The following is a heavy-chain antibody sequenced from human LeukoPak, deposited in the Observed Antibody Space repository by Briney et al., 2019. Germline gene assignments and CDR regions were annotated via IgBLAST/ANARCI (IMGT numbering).Heavy chain of an antibody. Sequence: ASVKVSCKASGGTFSSYAISWVRQAPGQGLEWMGGIIPIFGTANYAQKFQGRVTITTDEPTSTAYMELSSLRSEDTAVYYCARGRRLVMDSSFYYWGQGTLVTVSS. CDR2: IIPIFGTA. J-gene: IGHJ4*02. CDR3: ARGRRLVMDSSFYY. V-gene: IGHV1-69*05. CDR1: GGTFSSYA. D-gene: IGHD6-6*01.